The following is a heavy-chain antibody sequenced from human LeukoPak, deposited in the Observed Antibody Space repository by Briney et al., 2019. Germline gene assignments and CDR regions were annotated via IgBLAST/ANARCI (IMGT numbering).Heavy chain of an antibody. V-gene: IGHV1-2*02. J-gene: IGHJ4*02. CDR1: GYTFTGYY. CDR2: INPSSGAT. CDR3: ARGFYSQDY. Sequence: ASAKVSCKASGYTFTGYYMNWVRQAPGQGLEWMGWINPSSGATNYAQEFQGRVTMTRDTSINTAYMELSSLRYDDTAVYYCARGFYSQDYWGQGTLVTVSS. D-gene: IGHD2-15*01.